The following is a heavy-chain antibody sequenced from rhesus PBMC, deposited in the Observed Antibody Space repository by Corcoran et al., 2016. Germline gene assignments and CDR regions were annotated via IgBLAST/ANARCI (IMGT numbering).Heavy chain of an antibody. CDR2: FYGSSMST. J-gene: IGHJ4*01. CDR1: GGSIRDSYR. D-gene: IGHD3-28*01. Sequence: QVQLQESGTGVVKPSETLSLTCAVSGGSIRDSYRWPWIRRPPGKGLEWIGYFYGSSMSTNYNPSLKSRVTISKDTSKNQFSLKLTSVTAADTAVYYCARDYYGSGLLDYWGQGVLVTVSS. CDR3: ARDYYGSGLLDY. V-gene: IGHV4S10*01.